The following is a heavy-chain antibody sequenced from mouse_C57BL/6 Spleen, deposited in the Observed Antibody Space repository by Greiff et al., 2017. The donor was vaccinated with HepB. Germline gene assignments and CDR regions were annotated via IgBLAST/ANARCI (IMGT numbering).Heavy chain of an antibody. D-gene: IGHD1-1*01. Sequence: VQLQQSGPELVKPGASVKISCKASGYAFSSSWMNWVKQRPGKGLEWIGRIYPGVGDTNYNGKFKGKATLTADKSSSTAYMQLSSLTSEDSAVYFCAITTVVPYYATDYWGQGTSVTVSS. CDR3: AITTVVPYYATDY. J-gene: IGHJ4*01. CDR1: GYAFSSSW. CDR2: IYPGVGDT. V-gene: IGHV1-82*01.